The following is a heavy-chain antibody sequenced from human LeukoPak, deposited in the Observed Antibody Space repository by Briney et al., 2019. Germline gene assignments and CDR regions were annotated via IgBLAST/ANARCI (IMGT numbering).Heavy chain of an antibody. Sequence: ASVKVSCKASGGTFSSYAIIWVPQAPGQGLEWMGRIIPIFGTANYAQKFQGRVTITTDESTSTAYLELSSLRSEDTAVYYCARLGDGYNLDYWGQGTLVTVSS. J-gene: IGHJ4*02. D-gene: IGHD5-24*01. CDR1: GGTFSSYA. CDR2: IIPIFGTA. CDR3: ARLGDGYNLDY. V-gene: IGHV1-69*05.